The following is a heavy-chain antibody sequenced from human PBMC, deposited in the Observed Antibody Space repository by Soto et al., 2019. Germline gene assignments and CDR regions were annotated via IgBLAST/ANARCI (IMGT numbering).Heavy chain of an antibody. CDR1: GYTFTAYW. Sequence: GESLKIACKGSGYTFTAYWIGWVRQMPGKGLEWMGIIYPGDSDTRYSPSFQGQVTISADKSISTAYLQWSSLKASDTAMFYCARGGYSGNSKDPFYIWGPGTMVTVSS. D-gene: IGHD6-25*01. J-gene: IGHJ3*02. CDR2: IYPGDSDT. V-gene: IGHV5-51*01. CDR3: ARGGYSGNSKDPFYI.